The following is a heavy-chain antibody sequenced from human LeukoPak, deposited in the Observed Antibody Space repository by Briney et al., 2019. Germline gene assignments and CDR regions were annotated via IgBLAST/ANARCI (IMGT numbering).Heavy chain of an antibody. CDR2: INSDGSST. CDR1: GFTFSSYW. J-gene: IGHJ4*02. V-gene: IGHV3-74*01. D-gene: IGHD3-10*01. Sequence: GGSLRLSCAASGFTFSSYWMHWVRQAPGKGLVWVSRINSDGSSTSYADPVKGRFTISRDNAKNTLYLQMNSLRAEDTAVYYCARDAPRYGSGSYYPSFWGQGTLVTVSS. CDR3: ARDAPRYGSGSYYPSF.